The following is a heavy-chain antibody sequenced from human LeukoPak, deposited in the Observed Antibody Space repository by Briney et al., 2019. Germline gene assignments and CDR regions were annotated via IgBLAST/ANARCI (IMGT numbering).Heavy chain of an antibody. Sequence: PGGSLRLSCAAPGFTFSSYEMNWVRQAPGKGPEWVSYVSSSGSTIYYADSVKGRFTISRDNAKNSLYLQMNSLRAEDTAVYYCARDRYDSSGIFDYWGQGTLVTVSS. V-gene: IGHV3-48*03. J-gene: IGHJ4*02. CDR3: ARDRYDSSGIFDY. D-gene: IGHD3-22*01. CDR2: VSSSGSTI. CDR1: GFTFSSYE.